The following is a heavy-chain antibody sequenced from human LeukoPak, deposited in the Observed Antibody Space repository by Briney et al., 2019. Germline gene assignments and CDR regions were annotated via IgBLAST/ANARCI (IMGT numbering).Heavy chain of an antibody. J-gene: IGHJ4*02. CDR1: GFTFSSYA. V-gene: IGHV3-64D*09. D-gene: IGHD6-13*01. CDR3: VICIAAAGSFDY. Sequence: GGSLRLSCSASGFTFSSYAIHGVRQAPGRRLEYVSAISTDGGSTYYADSVKGRFTISRDNSKTTLYLQMSSLRAEDTAVYYCVICIAAAGSFDYWGQGTLVTVSS. CDR2: ISTDGGST.